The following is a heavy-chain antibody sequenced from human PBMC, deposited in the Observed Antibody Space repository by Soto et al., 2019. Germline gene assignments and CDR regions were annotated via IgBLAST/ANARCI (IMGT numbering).Heavy chain of an antibody. CDR3: ARAGYCSSTSCYGWFDP. D-gene: IGHD2-2*01. J-gene: IGHJ5*02. CDR2: INPNSGGT. Sequence: ASVKVSCKASGYTFTGYYMHWVRQAPGQGLEWMGWINPNSGGTNYAQKFRGRVTMTRDTSISTAYMELSRLRSDDTAVYYCARAGYCSSTSCYGWFDPWGQGTLVTVSS. V-gene: IGHV1-2*02. CDR1: GYTFTGYY.